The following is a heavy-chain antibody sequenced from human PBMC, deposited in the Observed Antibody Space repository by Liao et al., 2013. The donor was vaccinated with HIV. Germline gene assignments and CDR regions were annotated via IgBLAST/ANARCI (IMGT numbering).Heavy chain of an antibody. J-gene: IGHJ4*02. V-gene: IGHV4-59*01. D-gene: IGHD2-21*01. Sequence: QVQLQESGPGLVKPSETLSLTCNVSGGPISTYYWSWVRQPPGKGLEWIGFIYYSGSTNYNPSLKSRVTISVDTSKNQFSLKLTSVTAADTAVYYCARYCGSDCYGYAVDYWGQGTLVTVSS. CDR2: IYYSGST. CDR1: GGPISTYY. CDR3: ARYCGSDCYGYAVDY.